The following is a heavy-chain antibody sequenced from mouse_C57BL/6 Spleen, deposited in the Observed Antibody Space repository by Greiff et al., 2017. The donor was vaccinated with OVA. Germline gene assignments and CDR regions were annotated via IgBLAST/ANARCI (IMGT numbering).Heavy chain of an antibody. CDR3: ARLGRRGDFDD. Sequence: DVKLVESEGGLVQPGRSMKLSCTASGFTFSDYYMAWVRQVPEKGLEWVANINSAGSRTYYLDSLKGSFIIARDSAKKMLYLQKSSLKSEDTATYCCARLGRRGDFDDWGTGTTVTVSS. J-gene: IGHJ1*03. V-gene: IGHV5-16*01. CDR2: INSAGSRT. CDR1: GFTFSDYY. D-gene: IGHD4-1*01.